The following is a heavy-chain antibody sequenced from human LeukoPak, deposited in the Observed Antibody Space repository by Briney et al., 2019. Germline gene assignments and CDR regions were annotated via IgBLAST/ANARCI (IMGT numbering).Heavy chain of an antibody. CDR3: ARNIWFGESADAFNI. D-gene: IGHD3-10*01. V-gene: IGHV1-2*02. Sequence: ASVKVSCKASGYTFTGYYMHWVRQAPGQGLEWMGWINPNSGGTNYAQKFQGRVTMTRDKSIRTAYMELSRLTSDDTAVYYCARNIWFGESADAFNIWGQGTMVTVSS. CDR1: GYTFTGYY. J-gene: IGHJ3*02. CDR2: INPNSGGT.